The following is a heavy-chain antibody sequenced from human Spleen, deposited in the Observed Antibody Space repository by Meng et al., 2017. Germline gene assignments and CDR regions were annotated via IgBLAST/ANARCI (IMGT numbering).Heavy chain of an antibody. D-gene: IGHD6-13*01. Sequence: GESLKISCAASGFTFSGSIIHWVRQASGKGLEWVGRIRSKIKNYATAYAASVKGRFTISRDDSRNTAYLQMDSLITEDTAVYFCATGAAAADHWGQGTLVTVSS. J-gene: IGHJ4*02. CDR2: IRSKIKNYAT. V-gene: IGHV3-73*01. CDR1: GFTFSGSI. CDR3: ATGAAAADH.